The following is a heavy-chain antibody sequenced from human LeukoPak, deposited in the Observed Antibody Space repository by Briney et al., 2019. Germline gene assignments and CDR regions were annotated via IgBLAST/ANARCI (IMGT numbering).Heavy chain of an antibody. CDR2: ITFSSSII. D-gene: IGHD2-15*01. CDR1: GFTFSSYS. Sequence: GGSLRLSCAASGFTFSSYSMNWVRQAPGKGLEWVSYITFSSSIIYYADSVKGRFTISRDNAKNSLYLQMNSLRAEDTAVYYCARGRGTSGSNRDFYYYYYMDVWGKGTTVAVSS. J-gene: IGHJ6*03. V-gene: IGHV3-48*01. CDR3: ARGRGTSGSNRDFYYYYYMDV.